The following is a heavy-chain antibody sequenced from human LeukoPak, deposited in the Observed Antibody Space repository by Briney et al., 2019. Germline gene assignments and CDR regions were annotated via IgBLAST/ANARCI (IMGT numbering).Heavy chain of an antibody. CDR3: ASERHTRTYYYDSSGYLDY. J-gene: IGHJ4*02. D-gene: IGHD3-22*01. CDR1: GGTFSSYA. Sequence: ASVKVSCKASGGTFSSYAISWVRQAPGQGLEWMGRIIPILGIANYAQKFQGRVTITADKSTSTAYMELSSLRSEDTAVYYCASERHTRTYYYDSSGYLDYWGQGTLVTVSS. CDR2: IIPILGIA. V-gene: IGHV1-69*04.